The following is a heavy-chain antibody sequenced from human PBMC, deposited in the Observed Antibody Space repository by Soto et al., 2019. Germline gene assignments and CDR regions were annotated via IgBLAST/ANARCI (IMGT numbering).Heavy chain of an antibody. CDR3: ASFDVAVVTGPFDH. D-gene: IGHD2-21*02. CDR2: FDPEHGET. Sequence: QVQVVQSGAEVKKPGASVKVSCKVSGYSLSELSMHWVRQAPGKGLEWMGGFDPEHGETIYAQKFQGRVSITEDTCTDTAYMGLGSLTSEATAVYYSASFDVAVVTGPFDHWGQGTLVTVSS. V-gene: IGHV1-24*01. CDR1: GYSLSELS. J-gene: IGHJ4*02.